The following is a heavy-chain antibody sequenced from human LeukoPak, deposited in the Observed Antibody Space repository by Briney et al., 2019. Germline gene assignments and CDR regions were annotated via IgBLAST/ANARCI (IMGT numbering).Heavy chain of an antibody. Sequence: GESLKISCKGSGYSFTSYWIGWVRQMPGKGLEWMGIIYPGDSDTRYSPSFQGQVTISADKSISTAYLQWSSLKASDTAMYYCARLGIFGVVPTHWFDPWGQGTLVTVSS. CDR3: ARLGIFGVVPTHWFDP. J-gene: IGHJ5*02. V-gene: IGHV5-51*01. D-gene: IGHD3-3*01. CDR2: IYPGDSDT. CDR1: GYSFTSYW.